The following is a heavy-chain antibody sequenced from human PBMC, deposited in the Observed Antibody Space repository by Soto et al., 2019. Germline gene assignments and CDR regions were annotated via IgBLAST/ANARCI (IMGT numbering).Heavy chain of an antibody. CDR1: GGSFNGYY. J-gene: IGHJ4*02. CDR3: ARAPDKYYFDS. V-gene: IGHV4-34*01. CDR2: INHSGST. Sequence: ETLSLTCAVYGGSFNGYYWSWIRQPPGKGPEWIGDINHSGSTNYNPSLKSRVTISVDTSKNQFSLKLRSVTAADMAVFYCARAPDKYYFDSWGQGTQVTVSS.